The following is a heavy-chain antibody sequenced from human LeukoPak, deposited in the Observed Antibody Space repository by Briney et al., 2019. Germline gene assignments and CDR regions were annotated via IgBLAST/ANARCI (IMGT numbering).Heavy chain of an antibody. J-gene: IGHJ4*02. Sequence: PGGSLRLSCAASGFTFNRSWMNWVRQAPGKGLEWVANLDPSGSQKRYVDSVKGRFIISKDNPGASPYLDMYSLRAEDTAIYYCAIWTSGNYWGQGTLVTVSS. CDR3: AIWTSGNY. CDR2: LDPSGSQK. D-gene: IGHD1-1*01. CDR1: GFTFNRSW. V-gene: IGHV3-7*01.